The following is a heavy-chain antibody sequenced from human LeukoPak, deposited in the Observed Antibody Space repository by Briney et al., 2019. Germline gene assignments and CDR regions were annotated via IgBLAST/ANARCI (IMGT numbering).Heavy chain of an antibody. J-gene: IGHJ4*02. CDR1: KFTFSTYS. CDR3: AQTSGY. V-gene: IGHV3-48*01. CDR2: ISTGGSPI. Sequence: GGSLRLSCAASKFTFSTYSMNWVRQAPGKGLEWVSYISTGGSPIYYADSVRGRFTISRDNAKNSLYLQMSSLRAEDTAVYYCAQTSGYWGQGTLVTVSS.